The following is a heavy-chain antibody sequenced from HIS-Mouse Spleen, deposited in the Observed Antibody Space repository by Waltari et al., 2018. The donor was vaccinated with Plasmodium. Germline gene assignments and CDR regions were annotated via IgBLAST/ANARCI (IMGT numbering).Heavy chain of an antibody. Sequence: QVQLQQWGAGLLKPSETLSLTCAVYGGSFSGYYWSWIRQPPGKGLEWMGEITHSGSTNYNPSPKSRVTISVDTSKNQFSLKLSSVTAADTAVYYCARAYYDFWSGYRFDYWGQGTLVTVSS. J-gene: IGHJ4*02. D-gene: IGHD3-3*01. CDR1: GGSFSGYY. CDR2: ITHSGST. V-gene: IGHV4-34*01. CDR3: ARAYYDFWSGYRFDY.